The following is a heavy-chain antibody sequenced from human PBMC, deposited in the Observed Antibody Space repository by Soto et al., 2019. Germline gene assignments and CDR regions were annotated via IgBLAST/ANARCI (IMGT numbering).Heavy chain of an antibody. CDR3: ARLAMATRRGYYGMDV. V-gene: IGHV5-10-1*01. Sequence: EVQLVQSGAEVKEPWESLRISCKGSGYSFTSYWISWVRQMPGKGLEWMGRIDPSDSYTNYSPSFQGHVTISADKSISTAYLQWSSLKASDTAMYYCARLAMATRRGYYGMDVWGQGTTVTVSS. J-gene: IGHJ6*02. CDR2: IDPSDSYT. CDR1: GYSFTSYW. D-gene: IGHD5-12*01.